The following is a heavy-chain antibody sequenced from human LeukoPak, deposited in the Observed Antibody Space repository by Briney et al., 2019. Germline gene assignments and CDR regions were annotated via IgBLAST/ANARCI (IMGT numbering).Heavy chain of an antibody. CDR2: ILSSGLT. Sequence: GSLRLSCAASGFTFSDYYMSWIRQSPGKGLEWIGNILSSGLTHYNPSLKSRVTISGDTSRNQFSLKVTSVTGADTAVYFCARSPDSDRHDYWGQGILVIVSS. CDR1: GFTFSDYY. CDR3: ARSPDSDRHDY. D-gene: IGHD3-9*01. J-gene: IGHJ4*02. V-gene: IGHV4-4*08.